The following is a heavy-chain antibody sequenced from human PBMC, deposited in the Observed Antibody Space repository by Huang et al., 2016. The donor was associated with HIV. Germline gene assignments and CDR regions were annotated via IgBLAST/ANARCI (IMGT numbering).Heavy chain of an antibody. Sequence: QVQLVESGAELKKPGASVRVSCKVSGYTVSEFSLHWVRQAPEKGLEWMGGFDPEEGETNYAQRLQGRVTMTEDTSTDTAYMELSSLRPEDTAVYYWATATPNVGAGVVRSAFDIWGQGTMVTVSS. CDR1: GYTVSEFS. J-gene: IGHJ3*02. CDR3: ATATPNVGAGVVRSAFDI. V-gene: IGHV1-24*01. D-gene: IGHD2-15*01. CDR2: FDPEEGET.